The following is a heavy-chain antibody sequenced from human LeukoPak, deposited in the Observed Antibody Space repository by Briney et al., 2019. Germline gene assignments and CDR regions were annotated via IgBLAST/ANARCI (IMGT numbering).Heavy chain of an antibody. J-gene: IGHJ4*02. Sequence: GVSLRLPCAASGFTFSDSFMSWVRQAPGKGLEWVGRSRNKADSYTAEYAASVKGRFTISRDESKNSLYLQISSLETEDAAVYYCATSSWYRLAYWGQGSLVTVSS. CDR1: GFTFSDSF. CDR3: ATSSWYRLAY. CDR2: SRNKADSYTA. V-gene: IGHV3-72*01. D-gene: IGHD6-13*01.